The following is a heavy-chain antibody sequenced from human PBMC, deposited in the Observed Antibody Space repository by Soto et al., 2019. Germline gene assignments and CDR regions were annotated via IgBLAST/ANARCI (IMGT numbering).Heavy chain of an antibody. CDR1: GFTFSSYG. CDR2: ISYDGSNK. D-gene: IGHD3-10*01. CDR3: AKDPEILWFGELFTD. Sequence: QVKLVESGGGVVQPGRSLRLSCAASGFTFSSYGMHWVRQAPGKGLEWVAVISYDGSNKYYADSVKGRFTISRDNSKNTLYLQMNCLRAEDTAVYYCAKDPEILWFGELFTDWGQGTLVTVSS. V-gene: IGHV3-30*18. J-gene: IGHJ4*02.